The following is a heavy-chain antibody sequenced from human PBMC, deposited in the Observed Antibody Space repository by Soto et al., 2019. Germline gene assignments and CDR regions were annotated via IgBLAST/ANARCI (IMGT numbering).Heavy chain of an antibody. CDR1: GGSISSGHYF. V-gene: IGHV4-39*01. Sequence: SETLSLTCTVSGGSISSGHYFWGWIRQPPTKELEWIGSISSSGNTYYNPSLKGRVTISVDTSKNQFSLRLTSVTATDSAVYYCVLKKDGFLQLGAFNIWGQGTRVTVSS. CDR3: VLKKDGFLQLGAFNI. J-gene: IGHJ3*02. D-gene: IGHD3-3*01. CDR2: ISSSGNT.